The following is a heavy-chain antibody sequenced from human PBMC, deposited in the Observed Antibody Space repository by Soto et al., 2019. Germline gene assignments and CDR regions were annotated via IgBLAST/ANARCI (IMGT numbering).Heavy chain of an antibody. Sequence: SETLSLTCTVSGGSISSGDYCWSWIRQPPGKGLEWIGYIYYSGTTYYNPSLKSRVTISVDTSKNQFSLKVSSVTAADTAVYYCARALIQLWPHYYYGMDVWGQGTTVTVSS. D-gene: IGHD5-18*01. J-gene: IGHJ6*02. V-gene: IGHV4-30-4*01. CDR2: IYYSGTT. CDR3: ARALIQLWPHYYYGMDV. CDR1: GGSISSGDYC.